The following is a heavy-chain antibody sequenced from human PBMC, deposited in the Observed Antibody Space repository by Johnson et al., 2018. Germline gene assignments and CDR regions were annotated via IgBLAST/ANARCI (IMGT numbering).Heavy chain of an antibody. CDR3: ARAAEVGPRDAFDI. Sequence: QVQLVQSGAEVKKPGSSVKVSCKASGGTFTSYAFSWVRQAPGQGLAWVGGIIPIFGTADYAQRFQGRVTITADESTSTAYMELSSLRSEDTAVYFCARAAEVGPRDAFDIWGQGTMVTVSS. V-gene: IGHV1-69*12. CDR1: GGTFTSYA. J-gene: IGHJ3*02. CDR2: IIPIFGTA. D-gene: IGHD2-15*01.